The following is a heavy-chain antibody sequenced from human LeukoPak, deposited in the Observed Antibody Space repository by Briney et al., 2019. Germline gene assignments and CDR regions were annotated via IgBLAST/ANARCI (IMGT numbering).Heavy chain of an antibody. J-gene: IGHJ3*02. CDR3: ARDSKLLWFGELLPEGSAFDI. CDR1: GFTFSSYG. V-gene: IGHV3-21*01. D-gene: IGHD3-10*01. CDR2: ISSSSSYT. Sequence: GGSLRLSCAASGFTFSSYGMHWVRQAPGKGLEWVSSISSSSSYTYYADSVKGRFTISRDNAKNSLYLQMNSLRAEDTAVYYCARDSKLLWFGELLPEGSAFDIWGQGTMVTVSS.